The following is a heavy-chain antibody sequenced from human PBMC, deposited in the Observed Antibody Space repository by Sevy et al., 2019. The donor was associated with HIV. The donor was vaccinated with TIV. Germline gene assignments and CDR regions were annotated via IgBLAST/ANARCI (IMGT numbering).Heavy chain of an antibody. CDR2: ISSSGSTI. CDR1: GFTFSDYY. V-gene: IGHV3-11*01. Sequence: GGSLRLSCAASGFTFSDYYMSWIRQAPGKGLGWVSYISSSGSTIYYADSVKGRFTISRDNAKNSLYLQMNSLRAEDTAVYYCARGIRRGIAAAGTAFDYWGQGTLVTVSS. D-gene: IGHD6-13*01. CDR3: ARGIRRGIAAAGTAFDY. J-gene: IGHJ4*02.